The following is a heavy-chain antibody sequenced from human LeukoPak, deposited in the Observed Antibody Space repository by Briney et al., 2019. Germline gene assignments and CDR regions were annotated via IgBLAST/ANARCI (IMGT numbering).Heavy chain of an antibody. Sequence: SETLSLTCTVSGDSISSSNYYWGWIRQPPGKGLEWIRTMFYSGSTYYNPSLKSRVTISVDTSKNQFSLKLSSVTAADTAVYYCAGDRTMIVGLIGHWGQGTLVTVSS. CDR1: GDSISSSNYY. CDR2: MFYSGST. CDR3: AGDRTMIVGLIGH. D-gene: IGHD3-22*01. J-gene: IGHJ5*02. V-gene: IGHV4-39*07.